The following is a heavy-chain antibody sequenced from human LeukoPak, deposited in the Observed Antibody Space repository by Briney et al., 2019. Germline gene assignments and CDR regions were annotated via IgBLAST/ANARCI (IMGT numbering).Heavy chain of an antibody. CDR3: TTALDWGY. D-gene: IGHD7-27*01. CDR2: IKRKTDGGTT. Sequence: GGSLRLSCAASGFTFSNAWMSWVRQAPGKGLEWVGRIKRKTDGGTTDYAAPVKGRFTISRDDSKNTLYLQMNSLKTEDTAVYYCTTALDWGYWGQGTLVTVSS. CDR1: GFTFSNAW. V-gene: IGHV3-15*01. J-gene: IGHJ4*02.